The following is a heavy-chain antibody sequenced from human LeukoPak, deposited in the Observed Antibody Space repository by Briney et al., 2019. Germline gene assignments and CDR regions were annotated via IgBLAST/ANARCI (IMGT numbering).Heavy chain of an antibody. CDR3: ARTTYYVWGSYRPYYFDY. Sequence: SETLSLTCGVLGGSLSGYYWSWIRQPPGKGLEWIGEINHSGSTNYNPSLKSRVTISVDTSKNQFSLKLSSVTAADTAVYYCARTTYYVWGSYRPYYFDYWGQGTLVTVSS. V-gene: IGHV4-34*01. CDR2: INHSGST. J-gene: IGHJ4*02. CDR1: GGSLSGYY. D-gene: IGHD3-16*02.